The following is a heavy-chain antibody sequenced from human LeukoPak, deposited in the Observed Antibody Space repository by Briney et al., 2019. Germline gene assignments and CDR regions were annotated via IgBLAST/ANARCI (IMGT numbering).Heavy chain of an antibody. Sequence: SETLSLTCTVSGGSISSSNYYWGWTRQPPGKGLEWIGSIYYSGSTYYNPSLKSRVTISVDTSKNQFSLKLSSVTAADTAVYYCARIYSSGWDFDYWGQGTLVTVSS. CDR1: GGSISSSNYY. D-gene: IGHD6-19*01. J-gene: IGHJ4*02. CDR3: ARIYSSGWDFDY. V-gene: IGHV4-39*01. CDR2: IYYSGST.